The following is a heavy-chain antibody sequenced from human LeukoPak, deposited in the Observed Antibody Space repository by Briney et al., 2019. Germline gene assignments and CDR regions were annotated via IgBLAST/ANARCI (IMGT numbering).Heavy chain of an antibody. CDR1: GYSFTNYW. CDR3: ARIDSSSWYYFDD. J-gene: IGHJ4*02. Sequence: GESLKISCKGSGYSFTNYWIGWVRQMPGKGLEWMGIIYPGDSDTRYSPSFQGQVTISADKSISTAYLQWSSLKASDTAMYYCARIDSSSWYYFDDWGQGTLVTVSS. CDR2: IYPGDSDT. V-gene: IGHV5-51*01. D-gene: IGHD6-6*01.